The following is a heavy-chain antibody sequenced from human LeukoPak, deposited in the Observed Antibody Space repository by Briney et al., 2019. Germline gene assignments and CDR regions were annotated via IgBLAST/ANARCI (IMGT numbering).Heavy chain of an antibody. D-gene: IGHD3-22*01. CDR2: IYYSGST. CDR1: GGSISSSSYY. V-gene: IGHV4-39*01. CDR3: ARCITMIVVATGWFDP. Sequence: SETLSLTCTVSGGSISSSSYYWGWLRQPPGKGLEWIGSIYYSGSTYYNPSLKRRVTISVDTSKNQFSLKLSSVTAADTAVYYCARCITMIVVATGWFDPWGQGTLVTVSS. J-gene: IGHJ5*02.